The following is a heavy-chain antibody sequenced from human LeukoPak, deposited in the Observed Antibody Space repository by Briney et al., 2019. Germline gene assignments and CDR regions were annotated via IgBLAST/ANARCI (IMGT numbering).Heavy chain of an antibody. J-gene: IGHJ6*03. V-gene: IGHV1-69*13. CDR2: IIPIFATT. CDR3: ARQLERRYHYYMDV. CDR1: GYTFTSYA. D-gene: IGHD1-1*01. Sequence: SVKVSCKASGYTFTSYAMNWVRQAPGQGLEWMGGIIPIFATTNYAQKFQGRVTITADESTSTAYMELSSLRSEDTAVYYCARQLERRYHYYMDVWGKGTTVTVSS.